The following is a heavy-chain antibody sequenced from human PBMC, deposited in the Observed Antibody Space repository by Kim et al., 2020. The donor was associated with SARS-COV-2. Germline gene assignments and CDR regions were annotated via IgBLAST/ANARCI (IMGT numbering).Heavy chain of an antibody. J-gene: IGHJ4*02. D-gene: IGHD3-22*01. V-gene: IGHV4-28*01. Sequence: SETLSLTCAVSGYSISSSNWWGWIRQPPGKGLEWIGYIYYSGGTYYNPSLKSRVTMSVDTSKNQFSLKLSSVTAVDTAVYYCARSDSSGHRADYWGQGTLVTVSS. CDR1: GYSISSSNW. CDR2: IYYSGGT. CDR3: ARSDSSGHRADY.